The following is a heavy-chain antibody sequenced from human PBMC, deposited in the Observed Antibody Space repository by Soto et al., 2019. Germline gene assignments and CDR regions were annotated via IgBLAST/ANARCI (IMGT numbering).Heavy chain of an antibody. V-gene: IGHV4-59*08. J-gene: IGHJ5*02. Sequence: PSETLSLTCTVSGGSITSHYWSWIRQTPGKGLGWIGYIYYSGSTYYNPSLKSRVTVSVDTSKNQFSLKLSSVTAADTAVYYCARHPSDFWFGPWGQGTLVTVSS. D-gene: IGHD2-21*02. CDR2: IYYSGST. CDR3: ARHPSDFWFGP. CDR1: GGSITSHY.